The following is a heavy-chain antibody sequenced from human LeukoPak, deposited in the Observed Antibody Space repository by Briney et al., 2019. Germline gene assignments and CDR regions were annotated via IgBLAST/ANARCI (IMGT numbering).Heavy chain of an antibody. Sequence: SVKVSCKASGGTFSSYAISWVRQAPGQGLEGMGGIIPIFCTANYAQKFQGRVTITADESTSTAYIELSSLRSEDTAVYYCASSVGYSYVDAFDIWGQGTMVTVSS. CDR1: GGTFSSYA. V-gene: IGHV1-69*01. CDR3: ASSVGYSYVDAFDI. D-gene: IGHD5-18*01. J-gene: IGHJ3*02. CDR2: IIPIFCTA.